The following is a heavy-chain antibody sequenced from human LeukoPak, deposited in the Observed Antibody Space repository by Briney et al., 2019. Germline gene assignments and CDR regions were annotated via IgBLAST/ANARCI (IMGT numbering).Heavy chain of an antibody. CDR2: ISYDGSNK. D-gene: IGHD4-11*01. CDR3: ARVRPGSNYVDFDY. V-gene: IGHV3-30*03. Sequence: GRSLRLSLAPPGLPSIIVARNGSAQAQAKGWSGGPVISYDGSNKYYAGSVKGRFTISRDNSKSTLYLQMNSLRAEDTAVYYCARVRPGSNYVDFDYWGQGTLVTVSS. CDR1: GLPSIIVA. J-gene: IGHJ4*02.